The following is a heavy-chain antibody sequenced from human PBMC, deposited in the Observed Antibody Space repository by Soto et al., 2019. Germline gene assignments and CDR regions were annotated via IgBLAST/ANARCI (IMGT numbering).Heavy chain of an antibody. V-gene: IGHV1-46*01. CDR3: ARQVILFGATDGVDV. Sequence: ASVKDSCKACGYTFTTYYMHWVRQAPAQGLECMGLINPSDGSTTYAQKFQGRVTMTRDTSTSTAYMERSSLRAEDTAMYYCARQVILFGATDGVDVWGQGATVTVSS. CDR1: GYTFTTYY. D-gene: IGHD3-10*01. J-gene: IGHJ6*02. CDR2: INPSDGST.